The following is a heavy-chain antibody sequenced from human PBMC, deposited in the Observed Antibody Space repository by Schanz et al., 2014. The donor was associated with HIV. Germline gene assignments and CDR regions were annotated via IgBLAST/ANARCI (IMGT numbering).Heavy chain of an antibody. CDR3: AKDRDPFGYSSPDPFDF. CDR2: ISGGGNT. CDR1: AFTVSSNY. J-gene: IGHJ4*02. Sequence: EVHLVESGGGLIQPGGSLRLSCAASAFTVSSNYVSWVRQAPGKGLEWVSVISGGGNTYYADSVKGRFTVSRDKSDNTLYLEMSSLRVEDTAVYYCAKDRDPFGYSSPDPFDFWGQGTLVTVSA. D-gene: IGHD5-12*01. V-gene: IGHV3-53*01.